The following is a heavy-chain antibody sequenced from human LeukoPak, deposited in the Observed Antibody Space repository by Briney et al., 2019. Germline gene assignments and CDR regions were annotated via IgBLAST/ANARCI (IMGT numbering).Heavy chain of an antibody. D-gene: IGHD3-9*01. V-gene: IGHV3-30*18. CDR3: AKGRRAAELRYFDWLPHRDY. Sequence: PGGSMRLSCAAYGFTFSSFCMHWVRQAPGNGLEWVAVISYDGSNKYYADSVKGRFTISRDNSKNTLYLQMNSLRAEDTAVYYCAKGRRAAELRYFDWLPHRDYWGQGTLVTVSS. J-gene: IGHJ4*02. CDR1: GFTFSSFC. CDR2: ISYDGSNK.